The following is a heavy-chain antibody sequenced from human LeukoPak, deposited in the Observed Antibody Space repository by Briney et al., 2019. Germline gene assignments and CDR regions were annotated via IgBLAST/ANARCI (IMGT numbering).Heavy chain of an antibody. Sequence: GASVTVSCKASGYTFSGYYMHWVRQAPGQGLEWMGRINPNGGGTNYAQRLQGRVTMTSDTSISTAYMELSSLRSDDTAVYYCARERKITSFGVACDYWGQGTLVTVSS. CDR2: INPNGGGT. CDR3: ARERKITSFGVACDY. D-gene: IGHD3-3*01. CDR1: GYTFSGYY. J-gene: IGHJ4*02. V-gene: IGHV1-2*06.